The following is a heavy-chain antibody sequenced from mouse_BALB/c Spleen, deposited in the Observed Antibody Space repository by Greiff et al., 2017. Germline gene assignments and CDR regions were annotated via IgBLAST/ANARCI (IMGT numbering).Heavy chain of an antibody. CDR2: ISNGGGST. J-gene: IGHJ4*01. V-gene: IGHV5-12-2*01. Sequence: EVKLQESGGGLVQPGGSLKLSCAASGFTFSSYTMSWVRQTPEKRLEWVAYISNGGGSTYYPDTVKGRFTISRDNAKNTLYLQMSSLKSEDTAMYYCARHSYDYDVSYAMDYWGQGTSVTVSS. CDR3: ARHSYDYDVSYAMDY. CDR1: GFTFSSYT. D-gene: IGHD2-4*01.